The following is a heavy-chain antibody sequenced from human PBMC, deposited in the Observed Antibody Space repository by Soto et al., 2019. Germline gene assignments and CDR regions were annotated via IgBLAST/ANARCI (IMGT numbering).Heavy chain of an antibody. CDR1: GGTFSSYA. D-gene: IGHD2-2*01. Sequence: QVQLVQSGAEVKKPGSSVKVSCKASGGTFSSYAISWVRQAPGQGLEWMGGIIPIFGTANYAQKFQGRGTITADESTSTAYMELSSLRSEDTAVYYCARASQKVVPAAGSEAHAFDIWGQGTMVTVSS. V-gene: IGHV1-69*01. CDR2: IIPIFGTA. J-gene: IGHJ3*02. CDR3: ARASQKVVPAAGSEAHAFDI.